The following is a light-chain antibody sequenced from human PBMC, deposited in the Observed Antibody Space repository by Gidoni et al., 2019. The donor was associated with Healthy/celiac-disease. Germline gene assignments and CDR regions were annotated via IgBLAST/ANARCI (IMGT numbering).Light chain of an antibody. Sequence: EIVLTQSPATLSLSPGERATLSCRASQSVSSYLAWYQQKPGQAPRLPIYDASNRATGIPARFSGSGSGTDFTLTISRLEPEDFAVYYCQQGSNWVXFXGGTKVEIK. J-gene: IGKJ4*01. V-gene: IGKV3-11*01. CDR1: QSVSSY. CDR3: QQGSNWVX. CDR2: DAS.